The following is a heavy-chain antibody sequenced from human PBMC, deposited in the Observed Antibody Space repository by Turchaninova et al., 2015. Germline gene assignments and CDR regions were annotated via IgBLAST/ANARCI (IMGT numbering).Heavy chain of an antibody. CDR1: GGSFSGYY. CDR2: INHSGST. CDR3: ARVNSAAAAGTLDY. V-gene: IGHV4-34*01. D-gene: IGHD6-13*01. Sequence: LQQWGAGLLKPSETLSLTCAVYGGSFSGYYWSWIRQPPGKGLEWIGEINHSGSTNYNPSLKSRVTISVDTSKNQFSLKLSSVTAADTAVYYCARVNSAAAAGTLDYWGQGTLVTVSS. J-gene: IGHJ4*02.